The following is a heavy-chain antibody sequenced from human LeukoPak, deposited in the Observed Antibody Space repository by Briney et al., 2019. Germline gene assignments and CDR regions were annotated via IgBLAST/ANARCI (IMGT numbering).Heavy chain of an antibody. Sequence: PGGSLRLSCAASGFTFSSYSMNWVRQAPGKGLEWVSAISGSGGSTYYADSVKGRSTISRDNSKNTLYLQMNSLRAEDTAVYYCARGGYYYDSSGYYFDYWGQGTLVTVSS. CDR1: GFTFSSYS. D-gene: IGHD3-22*01. J-gene: IGHJ4*02. CDR2: ISGSGGST. CDR3: ARGGYYYDSSGYYFDY. V-gene: IGHV3-23*01.